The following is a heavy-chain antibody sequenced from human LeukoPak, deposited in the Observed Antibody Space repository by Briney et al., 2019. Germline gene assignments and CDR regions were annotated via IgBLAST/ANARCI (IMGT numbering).Heavy chain of an antibody. D-gene: IGHD1-26*01. CDR3: ARDGIVGATQLDY. J-gene: IGHJ4*02. Sequence: PGGSLRLSCAASGFTFSDYYMSWIRPAPGKGLEWVSYISSSGSTIYYADSVKGRFTISRDNAKNSLYLQMNSLRAEDTAVYYCARDGIVGATQLDYWGQGTLVTVSS. V-gene: IGHV3-11*01. CDR1: GFTFSDYY. CDR2: ISSSGSTI.